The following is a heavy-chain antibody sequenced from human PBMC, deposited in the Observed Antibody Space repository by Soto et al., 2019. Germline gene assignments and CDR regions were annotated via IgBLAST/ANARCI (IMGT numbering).Heavy chain of an antibody. D-gene: IGHD6-13*01. CDR2: IIPIFGTA. Sequence: QVQLVQSGAEVKKPGSSVKVSCKASGGTFSSYAISWVRQAPGQGLEWMGGIIPIFGTANYAQKFQGRVTLTAHESXSTAYMELSSLGSEDTAVYYCARSNVYSSSWFIDYWGQGTLVTVSS. CDR3: ARSNVYSSSWFIDY. V-gene: IGHV1-69*12. CDR1: GGTFSSYA. J-gene: IGHJ4*02.